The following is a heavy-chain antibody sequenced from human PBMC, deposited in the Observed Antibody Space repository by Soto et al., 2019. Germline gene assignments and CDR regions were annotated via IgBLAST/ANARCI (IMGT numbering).Heavy chain of an antibody. CDR2: INHSGST. Sequence: SETLSLTCAVYGGSFSGYYWSWIRQPPGKGLEWIGEINHSGSTNYNPSLKSRVTISVDTSKNQFSLKLSSVTAADTAVYYCARGDSYGYIPNFDYWGQGTLVTVSS. CDR1: GGSFSGYY. V-gene: IGHV4-34*01. CDR3: ARGDSYGYIPNFDY. J-gene: IGHJ4*02. D-gene: IGHD5-18*01.